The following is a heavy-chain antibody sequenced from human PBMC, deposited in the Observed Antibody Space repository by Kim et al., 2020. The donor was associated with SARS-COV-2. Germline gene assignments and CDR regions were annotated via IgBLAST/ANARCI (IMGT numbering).Heavy chain of an antibody. CDR1: GFTFSSYG. V-gene: IGHV3-33*01. CDR3: AREAISSGWSNYYFDY. D-gene: IGHD6-19*01. J-gene: IGHJ4*02. CDR2: IWYDGSNK. Sequence: GGSLRLSCAASGFTFSSYGMHWVRQAPGKGLEWVAVIWYDGSNKYYADSVKGRFTISRDNSKNTLYLQMNSLRAEDTAVHYCAREAISSGWSNYYFDYWGQGTLVTVSS.